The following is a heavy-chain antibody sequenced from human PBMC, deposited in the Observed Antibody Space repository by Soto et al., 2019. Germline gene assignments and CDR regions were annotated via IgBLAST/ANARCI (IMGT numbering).Heavy chain of an antibody. J-gene: IGHJ4*02. D-gene: IGHD2-15*01. CDR3: ARDRGRSCSGGTCPFDY. Sequence: ASVKVSCKPSGYTFINYGITWVRQAPGQGLEWMGWISGYDGNTNYAPKLQGRVTMTRDTSTSTVYMELRSLRSDDTAVYYCARDRGRSCSGGTCPFDYWGQGTLVTVSS. V-gene: IGHV1-18*01. CDR2: ISGYDGNT. CDR1: GYTFINYG.